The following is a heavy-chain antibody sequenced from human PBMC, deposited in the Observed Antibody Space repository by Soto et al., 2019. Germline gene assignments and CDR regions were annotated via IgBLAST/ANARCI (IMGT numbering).Heavy chain of an antibody. Sequence: SETLSLTCAVYGGSFSGYYWSWIRQPPGKGLEWIGEINHSGSTNYNPSLKSRVTISVDTSKNQFSLKLSSVTAADTAVYYCERGLDYYDSSGPRSADLDYWGQGTLVTVS. CDR3: ERGLDYYDSSGPRSADLDY. CDR1: GGSFSGYY. CDR2: INHSGST. J-gene: IGHJ4*02. D-gene: IGHD3-22*01. V-gene: IGHV4-34*01.